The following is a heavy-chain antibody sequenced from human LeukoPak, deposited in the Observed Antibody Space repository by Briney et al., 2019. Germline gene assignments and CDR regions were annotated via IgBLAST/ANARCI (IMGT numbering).Heavy chain of an antibody. J-gene: IGHJ4*02. CDR2: LSPDGTIK. Sequence: GGSLRLSCAASGFTFSTYAMHWVRQAPGEGLEWVAVLSPDGTIKIYADSVKGRFTISRDNSKDTLHLQLNSLRVEDTAIYFCARDPIAAAPDYLDYWGQGTLVTVSS. CDR1: GFTFSTYA. D-gene: IGHD6-6*01. V-gene: IGHV3-30*04. CDR3: ARDPIAAAPDYLDY.